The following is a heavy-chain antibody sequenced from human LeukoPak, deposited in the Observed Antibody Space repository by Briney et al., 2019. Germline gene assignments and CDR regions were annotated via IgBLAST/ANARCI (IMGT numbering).Heavy chain of an antibody. CDR1: GFAVTGNH. V-gene: IGHV3-66*01. CDR3: AKGGYCSDTNCLRAFDI. D-gene: IGHD2-2*01. Sequence: PGGSLRLTCAASGFAVTGNHMTWVRQAPGKGLEWVSVISGTGTTYYADSVKGRLAISRDNSKNTLYLQMNSLRTEDTAVYFCAKGGYCSDTNCLRAFDIWGQGTMVTVSS. J-gene: IGHJ3*02. CDR2: ISGTGTT.